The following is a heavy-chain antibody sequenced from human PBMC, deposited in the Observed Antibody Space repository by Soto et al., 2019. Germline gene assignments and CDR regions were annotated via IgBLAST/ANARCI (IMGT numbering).Heavy chain of an antibody. CDR1: GGSIRSYY. V-gene: IGHV4-59*01. CDR3: ARGLLAYCGGDCALFDS. J-gene: IGHJ4*02. D-gene: IGHD2-21*02. CDR2: IYYSGST. Sequence: SETLSLTCSVSGGSIRSYYWSWIRQPPGKGLEWIGYIYYSGSTNYNPSLKSRVAISVDTSKNQFSLKVDSVTAADTAVYYCARGLLAYCGGDCALFDSWGQGIMVTVSS.